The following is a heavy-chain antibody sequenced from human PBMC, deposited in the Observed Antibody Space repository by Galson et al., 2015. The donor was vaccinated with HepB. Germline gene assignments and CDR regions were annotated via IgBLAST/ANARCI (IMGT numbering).Heavy chain of an antibody. CDR2: TYYRSKWYN. CDR1: GDSVSSNSAA. CDR3: ARDPQGTTLEDYYYYGMDV. Sequence: CAISGDSVSSNSAAWNWIRQSPSRGPEWLGRTYYRSKWYNDYAVSVKSRITINPDTSKNQLSLQLNSVTPEDTAVYYCARDPQGTTLEDYYYYGMDVWGQGTTVTVSS. J-gene: IGHJ6*02. V-gene: IGHV6-1*01. D-gene: IGHD1-7*01.